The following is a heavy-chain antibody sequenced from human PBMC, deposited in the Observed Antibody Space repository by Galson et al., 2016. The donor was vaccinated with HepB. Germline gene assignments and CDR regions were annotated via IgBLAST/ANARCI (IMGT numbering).Heavy chain of an antibody. CDR1: GFTFTNYA. CDR2: IIGSGGSS. J-gene: IGHJ4*02. Sequence: SLRLSCAASGFTFTNYAMDWVRQAPGKGLEWVSAIIGSGGSSFYADSVRGRFTISRDNSKNTLYLQMNSLSAEDTAVYYRALRFDWLPSETGYWGRGTLVTVSS. V-gene: IGHV3-23*01. D-gene: IGHD3-9*01. CDR3: ALRFDWLPSETGY.